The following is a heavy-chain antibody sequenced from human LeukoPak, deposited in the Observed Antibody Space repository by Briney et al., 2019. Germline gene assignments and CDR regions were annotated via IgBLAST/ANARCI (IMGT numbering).Heavy chain of an antibody. CDR2: ISSSSSYI. CDR3: AKDLTVTTIGYFQH. CDR1: GFTFSSYN. J-gene: IGHJ1*01. V-gene: IGHV3-21*04. Sequence: GGSLRLSCAASGFTFSSYNMNWVRQAPGKGLEWVSSISSSSSYIYYADSVKGRFTISRDISKNTLYLQMNSLRAEDTAVYYCAKDLTVTTIGYFQHWGQGTLVTVSS. D-gene: IGHD4-17*01.